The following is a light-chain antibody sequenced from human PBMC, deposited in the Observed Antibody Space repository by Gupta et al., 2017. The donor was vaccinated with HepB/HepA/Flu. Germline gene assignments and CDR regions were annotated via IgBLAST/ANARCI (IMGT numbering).Light chain of an antibody. CDR3: QHYYERQCT. V-gene: IGKV3-15*01. CDR1: QSVSSS. CDR2: GAS. Sequence: EIVMTQSPATLSVSPGERATLSCRASQSVSSSLAWYQQKPGQAPSRLIYGASTRVTGVPARFSGSGSGTELTLTIRSLQSEDFAVYICQHYYERQCTFDLGTTVDI. J-gene: IGKJ3*01.